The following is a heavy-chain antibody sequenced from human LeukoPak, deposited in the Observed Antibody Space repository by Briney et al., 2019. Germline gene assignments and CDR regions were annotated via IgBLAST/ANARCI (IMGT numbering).Heavy chain of an antibody. CDR2: IEQDSSAT. CDR1: GFTFSSYW. D-gene: IGHD1-1*01. Sequence: TGGSLRLSCAASGFTFSSYWMSWVRQAPGRGLEWVSTIEQDSSATYSADSVRGRFAISRDNSKNTLYLHINSLTAGDTAMYYCAKDEGRLINNWYRQYWGQGTPVTVSP. CDR3: AKDEGRLINNWYRQY. V-gene: IGHV3-23*01. J-gene: IGHJ4*02.